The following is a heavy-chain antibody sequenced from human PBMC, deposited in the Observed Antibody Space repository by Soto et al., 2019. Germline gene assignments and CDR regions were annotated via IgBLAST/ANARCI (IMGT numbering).Heavy chain of an antibody. CDR3: ARLGFIGLYSSGWSN. V-gene: IGHV1-8*01. CDR1: GYTFTSYD. CDR2: MNPNSGNT. Sequence: GSVKVSCKASGYTFTSYDINWVRQATGQGLEWMGWMNPNSGNTGYAQKFQGRVTMTRNTSISTAYMELSSLRSEDTAVYYCARLGFIGLYSSGWSNWGQGTLVTVSS. J-gene: IGHJ4*02. D-gene: IGHD6-19*01.